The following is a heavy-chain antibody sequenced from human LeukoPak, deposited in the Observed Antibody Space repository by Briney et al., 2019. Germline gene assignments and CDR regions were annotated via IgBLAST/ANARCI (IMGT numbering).Heavy chain of an antibody. CDR3: ANPPMAHFGT. J-gene: IGHJ5*02. Sequence: ASVKVSRTASNYTFTNVAISWVRQAPGQGLEWMGWVSSYNGDTKYAQKFQDRVTMTRDLSTSTAYVELKDLTSDDTAVYFCANPPMAHFGTWGQGTLVTVSS. CDR1: NYTFTNVA. V-gene: IGHV1-18*01. CDR2: VSSYNGDT. D-gene: IGHD5-24*01.